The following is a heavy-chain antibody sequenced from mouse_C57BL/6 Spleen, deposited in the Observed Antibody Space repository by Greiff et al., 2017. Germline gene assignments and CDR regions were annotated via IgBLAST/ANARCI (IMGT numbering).Heavy chain of an antibody. Sequence: EVMLVESGGGLVQPKGSLKLSCAASGFSFNTYAMNWVRQAPGKGLEWVARIRSKSNNYATYYADSVKDRFTISRDDSESMLYLQMNNLKTEDTAMYYCVRQGDAGCDYWGQGTPLTDSS. J-gene: IGHJ2*01. CDR1: GFSFNTYA. D-gene: IGHD3-3*01. V-gene: IGHV10-1*01. CDR3: VRQGDAGCDY. CDR2: IRSKSNNYAT.